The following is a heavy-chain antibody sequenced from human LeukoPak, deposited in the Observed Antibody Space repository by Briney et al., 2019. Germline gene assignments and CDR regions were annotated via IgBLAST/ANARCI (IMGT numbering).Heavy chain of an antibody. CDR1: GFTFSNYG. CDR2: ISYDGSNK. V-gene: IGHV3-30*18. J-gene: IGHJ4*02. CDR3: AKETWFGEFNFDY. D-gene: IGHD3-10*01. Sequence: GGSLRLSRAASGFTFSNYGMHWVRQAPGKGLEWVAVISYDGSNKYYADSVKGRFTISRDNSKNTLYLQMNSLRAEDTAVYYCAKETWFGEFNFDYWGQGTLVTVSS.